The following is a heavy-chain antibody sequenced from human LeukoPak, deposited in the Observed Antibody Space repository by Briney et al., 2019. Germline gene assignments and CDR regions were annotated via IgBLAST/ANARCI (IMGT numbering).Heavy chain of an antibody. Sequence: GGSLRLSCVASGFTFSSYSMNWVRQAPGKGLEWVSYISSSSTMYYADSVKGRFTISRDNAKNSLHLQLNSLRDEDTAVDYCARDGDTTIVNFAFDIWGQGTMVTVSS. CDR1: GFTFSSYS. CDR2: ISSSSTM. V-gene: IGHV3-48*02. CDR3: ARDGDTTIVNFAFDI. J-gene: IGHJ3*02. D-gene: IGHD3-16*02.